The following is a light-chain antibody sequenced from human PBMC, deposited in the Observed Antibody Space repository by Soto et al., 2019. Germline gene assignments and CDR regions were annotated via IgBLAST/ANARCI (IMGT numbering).Light chain of an antibody. CDR3: ISYTDRPSYL. CDR2: SVS. V-gene: IGLV2-14*03. CDR1: SSDIGSYNQ. Sequence: QSGLTQPGSGSGAPGESITIPCIGTSSDIGSYNQFPWFQQFPGKSLKLLICSVSDRPPGVSDRFSGSNAGIPASLTVSGLQTEDEADYYCISYTDRPSYLFGTGTKVTV. J-gene: IGLJ1*01.